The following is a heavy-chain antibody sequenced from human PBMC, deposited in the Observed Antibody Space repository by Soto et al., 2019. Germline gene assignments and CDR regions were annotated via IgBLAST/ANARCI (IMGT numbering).Heavy chain of an antibody. J-gene: IGHJ4*02. V-gene: IGHV3-64D*08. CDR2: ISSNGGAT. Sequence: GGSLRLSCSASGFTFTTYTMHWVRQAPGKKLEYVSTISSNGGATYYADSVKGRFTISRDNSRNTLYLQMSSLGTEDTAVYYCVKGGEQQLIRCYFHYWGQGALVTVSS. CDR1: GFTFTTYT. D-gene: IGHD6-13*01. CDR3: VKGGEQQLIRCYFHY.